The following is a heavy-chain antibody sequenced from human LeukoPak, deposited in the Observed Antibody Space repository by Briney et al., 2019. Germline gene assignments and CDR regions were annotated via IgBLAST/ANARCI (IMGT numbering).Heavy chain of an antibody. Sequence: SETLSLTCAVYGGSFSGYYWSWIRQPPGKGLEWIGEINHSGSTNYNPSLKSRVTISVDTSKNQFSLKLSSVTAADTAVYYCARGLGIAAAGLGYWGQGTLVTVSS. J-gene: IGHJ4*02. V-gene: IGHV4-34*01. CDR2: INHSGST. D-gene: IGHD6-13*01. CDR3: ARGLGIAAAGLGY. CDR1: GGSFSGYY.